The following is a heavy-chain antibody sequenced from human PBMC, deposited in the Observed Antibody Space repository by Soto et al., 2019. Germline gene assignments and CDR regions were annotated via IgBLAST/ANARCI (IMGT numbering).Heavy chain of an antibody. CDR1: GGSFSGYY. CDR3: ARWRGPYSSSPNWFDP. V-gene: IGHV4-34*01. J-gene: IGHJ5*02. D-gene: IGHD6-6*01. CDR2: INHSGST. Sequence: SETLSLTCAVYGGSFSGYYWSWIRQPPGKGLEWIGEINHSGSTNYNPSLKSRVTISVDTSKNQFSLKLSSVTAADTAVYYCARWRGPYSSSPNWFDPWGQGTLVTVSS.